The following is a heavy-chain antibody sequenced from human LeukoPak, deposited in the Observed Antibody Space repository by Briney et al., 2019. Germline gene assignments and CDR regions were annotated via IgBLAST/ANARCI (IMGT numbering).Heavy chain of an antibody. V-gene: IGHV3-23*01. Sequence: GGSLRLSCVGSGFTFSSYAMSWVRQAPGKGLEWVSVIRDSGDYAYYAASVTGRFTISRDNSKNTLFLQLNSLRAEDTAVYFCAKDSSIGKYCPSGVCSSFDYWGQGTLVTVSS. CDR1: GFTFSSYA. CDR3: AKDSSIGKYCPSGVCSSFDY. CDR2: IRDSGDYA. J-gene: IGHJ4*02. D-gene: IGHD2-8*01.